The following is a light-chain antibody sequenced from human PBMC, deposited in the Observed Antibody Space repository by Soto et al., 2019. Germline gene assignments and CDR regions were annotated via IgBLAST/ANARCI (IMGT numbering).Light chain of an antibody. CDR2: DVS. Sequence: QSALTQPRSVSGSPGQSVTISCTGTSSDVDGYNYVSWFQQHPGKAPKLMIYDVSERPSGVPDRFSGSKSGNTASLTISGLQAEDEADYYCCSYGGTFYVFGTGTKGTVL. CDR1: SSDVDGYNY. V-gene: IGLV2-11*01. CDR3: CSYGGTFYV. J-gene: IGLJ1*01.